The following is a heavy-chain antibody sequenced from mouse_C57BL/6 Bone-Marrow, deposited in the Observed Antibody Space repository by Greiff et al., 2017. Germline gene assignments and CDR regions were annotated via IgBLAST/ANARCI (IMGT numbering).Heavy chain of an antibody. CDR3: ARESDYGFDY. Sequence: QVQLQQPGAELVRPGSSVKLSCKASGYTFTSYWMDWVKQRPGQGLEWIGNIYPSDSENHYNQKFKDKATLTVDNTSSPAYLQLSSLTSEDSAVYYCARESDYGFDYWGQGTTLTVSS. CDR1: GYTFTSYW. D-gene: IGHD2-4*01. V-gene: IGHV1-61*01. CDR2: IYPSDSEN. J-gene: IGHJ2*01.